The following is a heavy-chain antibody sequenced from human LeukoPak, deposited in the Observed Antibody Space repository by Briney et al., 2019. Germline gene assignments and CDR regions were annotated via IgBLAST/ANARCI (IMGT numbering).Heavy chain of an antibody. J-gene: IGHJ3*02. CDR1: GFTFSSYE. V-gene: IGHV3-66*01. D-gene: IGHD4-17*01. CDR3: ARGPVATVTTWPAFDI. CDR2: VYSGGST. Sequence: GGSLRLSCAASGFTFSSYEMNWVRQAPGKGLEWVSVVYSGGSTYYSDSVRGRVTISRDNSKNTLYLQMNSLSAEDTAVYYCARGPVATVTTWPAFDIWGQGTMVTVSS.